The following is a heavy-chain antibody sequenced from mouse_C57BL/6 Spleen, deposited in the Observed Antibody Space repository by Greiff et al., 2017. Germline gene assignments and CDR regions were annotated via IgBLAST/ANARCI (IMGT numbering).Heavy chain of an antibody. Sequence: VQLQQPGAELVKPGASVKLSCTASGYTFTSYWLHWVQQRPGRGLEWIGRIDPNSGGTKYNEKFKSMATLTVDKPSSTDYMQISSLTSEDSAVYYCARARDGSSFADWGQGTLVTVSA. CDR2: IDPNSGGT. J-gene: IGHJ3*01. CDR1: GYTFTSYW. D-gene: IGHD1-1*01. V-gene: IGHV1-72*01. CDR3: ARARDGSSFAD.